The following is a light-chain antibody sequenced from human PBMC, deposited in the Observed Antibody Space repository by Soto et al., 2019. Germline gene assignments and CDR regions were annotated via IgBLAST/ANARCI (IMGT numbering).Light chain of an antibody. Sequence: EIVLTQSPGTLSLSPGERATLSCRASQSFSSSYLAWYQQKPGQAPRLLIYGASSRATGIPDRFSGSGSGTEFTLTISSLEPEDFAVYYCQHYGSALFTFGPRTKVDVK. CDR3: QHYGSALFT. CDR2: GAS. J-gene: IGKJ3*01. V-gene: IGKV3-20*01. CDR1: QSFSSSY.